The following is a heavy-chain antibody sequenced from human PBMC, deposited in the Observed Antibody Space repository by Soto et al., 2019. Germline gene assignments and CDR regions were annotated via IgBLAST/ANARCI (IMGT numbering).Heavy chain of an antibody. CDR3: ERSDFIAVAGENYYYYGRDV. Sequence: QVQLVQSGAEVKKPGSSVKVSCKASGGTFSSYAISWVRQAPAQGLEWMGGIIPIFGTANYAQKFQGRVTITADESTSTAYMELSSLRAEDTAVYYCERSDFIAVAGENYYYYGRDVWGQGTTVTVSS. J-gene: IGHJ6*02. CDR2: IIPIFGTA. CDR1: GGTFSSYA. V-gene: IGHV1-69*12. D-gene: IGHD6-19*01.